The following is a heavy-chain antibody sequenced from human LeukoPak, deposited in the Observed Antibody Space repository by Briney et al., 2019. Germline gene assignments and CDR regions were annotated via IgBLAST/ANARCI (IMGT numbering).Heavy chain of an antibody. J-gene: IGHJ4*02. CDR3: VREARGYHYTYFDY. D-gene: IGHD5-18*01. CDR1: GFTLGGHN. CDR2: VSAGHHA. V-gene: IGHV3-13*01. Sequence: GGSLRLSCTASGFTLGGHNMHWVRQTTGDGLEWVAAVSAGHHAFYAGSVKGRFTVSREDAKNSLYLQMNSLRAGDTAVYYCVREARGYHYTYFDYWGQGSLVTVSS.